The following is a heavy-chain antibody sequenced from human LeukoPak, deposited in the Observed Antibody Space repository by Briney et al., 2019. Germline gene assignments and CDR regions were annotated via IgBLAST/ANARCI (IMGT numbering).Heavy chain of an antibody. CDR2: ISHRGRT. CDR1: GGSFSDYY. D-gene: IGHD6-13*01. V-gene: IGHV4-34*01. CDR3: ARHNRVERQLVRKAFDI. J-gene: IGHJ3*02. Sequence: SETLSLTCAVYGGSFSDYYWSWIRQSPGKGLEWIGEISHRGRTYYNLSPKSRVTISIDTSKNQFSLKVNSVSAADTAVYYCARHNRVERQLVRKAFDIWGQGTMVTVSS.